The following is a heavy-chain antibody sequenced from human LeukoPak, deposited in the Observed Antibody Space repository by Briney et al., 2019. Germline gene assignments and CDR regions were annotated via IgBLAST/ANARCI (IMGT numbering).Heavy chain of an antibody. CDR2: IYSDGSGT. V-gene: IGHV3-74*01. J-gene: IGHJ4*02. CDR3: AKDQIVATSAFDH. Sequence: GGSLRLSCAASGFTFSNYWMHWVRQAPGKGLVWVSRIYSDGSGTTYADSVKGRFTISRDNSMNTLYLQLNSLRAEDTAVYYCAKDQIVATSAFDHWGQGTLVTVSS. D-gene: IGHD5-12*01. CDR1: GFTFSNYW.